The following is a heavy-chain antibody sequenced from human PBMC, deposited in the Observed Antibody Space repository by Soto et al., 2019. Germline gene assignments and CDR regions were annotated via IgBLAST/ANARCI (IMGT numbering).Heavy chain of an antibody. D-gene: IGHD3-22*01. CDR3: ARGLGYYYYVMDV. CDR2: IIPIFGTA. J-gene: IGHJ6*02. CDR1: GGTFSSYA. V-gene: IGHV1-69*13. Sequence: ASVKVSCKASGGTFSSYAISWVRQAPGQGLEWMGGIIPIFGTASYAQKFQGRVTITADESTSTAYMELSSLRSEDTAVYYCARGLGYYYYVMDVWGQGTTVTVSS.